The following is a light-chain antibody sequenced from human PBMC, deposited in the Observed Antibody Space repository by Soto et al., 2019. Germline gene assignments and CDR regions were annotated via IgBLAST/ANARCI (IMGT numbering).Light chain of an antibody. V-gene: IGKV1-5*03. CDR2: KAS. J-gene: IGKJ1*01. CDR1: QSISSW. Sequence: DIPMTQSPSTLSASVGDRVTITCRASQSISSWLAWYQQKPGKAPKLLIYKASTLQSGVPSRFSGSGSGTEFTLAISSLQPDDSATDYCQQYNDNWTFGQGTKVEIK. CDR3: QQYNDNWT.